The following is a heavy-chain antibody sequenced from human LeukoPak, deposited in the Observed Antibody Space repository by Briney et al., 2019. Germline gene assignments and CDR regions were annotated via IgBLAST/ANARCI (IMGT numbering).Heavy chain of an antibody. CDR2: ISSSGSTI. Sequence: PGGTLRLSCAASGFTVSSNYMSWVRQAPGKGLEWVSYISSSGSTIYYADSVKGRFTISRDNAKNSLYLQMNSLRAEDTAVYYCAELGITMIGGVWGKGTTVTISS. V-gene: IGHV3-11*01. D-gene: IGHD3-10*02. CDR3: AELGITMIGGV. CDR1: GFTVSSNY. J-gene: IGHJ6*04.